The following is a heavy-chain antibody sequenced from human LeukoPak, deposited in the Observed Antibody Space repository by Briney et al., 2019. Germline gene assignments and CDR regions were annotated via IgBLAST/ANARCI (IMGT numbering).Heavy chain of an antibody. CDR3: ARARYSNSWYAVDI. D-gene: IGHD6-13*01. CDR2: IYHTGSN. J-gene: IGHJ3*02. CDR1: GGSISSYY. Sequence: SETLSLTCIVSGGSISSYYWSWIRQPPGKGLEWIGYIYHTGSNNYSPSLKSRVTMSVDTSKNQFSLKLSSVAAADTAVYYCARARYSNSWYAVDIWGQGTMVTVSS. V-gene: IGHV4-59*08.